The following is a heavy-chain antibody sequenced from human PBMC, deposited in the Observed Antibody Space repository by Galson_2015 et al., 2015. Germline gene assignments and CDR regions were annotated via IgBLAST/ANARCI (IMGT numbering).Heavy chain of an antibody. V-gene: IGHV3-74*01. CDR1: GLSFRSFW. J-gene: IGHJ3*01. CDR2: LTSDGSRP. D-gene: IGHD5-18*01. Sequence: SPRLSCAASGLSFRSFWMHWVRAAPGKGLGWVSRLTSDGSRPSSADSVKGRFPISRANAKHTLYLQMNSLRAEDTSVYYGARDGVTAMVTYAFDFWGQGTMVTVSS. CDR3: ARDGVTAMVTYAFDF.